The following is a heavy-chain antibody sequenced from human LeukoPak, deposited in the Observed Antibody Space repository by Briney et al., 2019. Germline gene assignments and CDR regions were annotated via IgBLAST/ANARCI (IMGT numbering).Heavy chain of an antibody. V-gene: IGHV3-30*02. CDR1: GFTFSSYG. D-gene: IGHD1-1*01. J-gene: IGHJ6*03. CDR3: AKLNWRSLREYYYYMDV. Sequence: GGSLRLSCAASGFTFSSYGMHWVRQAPGKGLEWVAFIRYDGSNKYYADSVKGRFTISRDNSKNTLYLQMNSLRAEDTAVYYCAKLNWRSLREYYYYMDVWGKGTTVTVSS. CDR2: IRYDGSNK.